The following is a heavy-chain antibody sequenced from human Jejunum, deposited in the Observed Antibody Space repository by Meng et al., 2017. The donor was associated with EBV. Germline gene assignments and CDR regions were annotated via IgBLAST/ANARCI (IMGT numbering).Heavy chain of an antibody. CDR1: GCSISSSSYY. V-gene: IGHV4-39*01. D-gene: IGHD1-26*01. J-gene: IGHJ4*02. CDR3: ARQGPSGRTFDY. Sequence: RQLQYSGPGLGKPSETLSLTCPVSGCSISSSSYYWGWIRQPPGKGLEWIGTYYNSGSTYYNPSLKSRVTISVDTSKNQFSLKLISVTAADTAAYYCARQGPSGRTFDYWGQGTLVTVSS. CDR2: YYNSGST.